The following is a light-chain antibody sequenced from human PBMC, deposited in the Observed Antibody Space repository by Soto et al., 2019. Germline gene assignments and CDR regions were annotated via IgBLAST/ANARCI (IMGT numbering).Light chain of an antibody. J-gene: IGKJ2*01. Sequence: EIVLTQSPGTLSLSPGERATLSCRASQSVSSSYLAWYQQKPGQAPRLLIYGASSRATGIPDRFSGSGSGTDFTLTISRLEAEDFALYYCQQYGSSAYTFGQGTKLEIK. CDR1: QSVSSSY. V-gene: IGKV3-20*01. CDR3: QQYGSSAYT. CDR2: GAS.